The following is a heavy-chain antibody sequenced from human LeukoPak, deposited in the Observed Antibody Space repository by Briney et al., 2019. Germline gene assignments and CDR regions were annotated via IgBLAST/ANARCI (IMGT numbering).Heavy chain of an antibody. V-gene: IGHV1-18*01. CDR1: GYTFTSYG. D-gene: IGHD6-13*01. J-gene: IGHJ5*02. CDR2: ISAYNGNT. CDR3: ARVGIAAAGTGGSWFDP. Sequence: ASVKVSCKASGYTFTSYGISWVRQAPGQGLEWMGWISAYNGNTNYAQKFQGRVTITRNTSISTAYMELSSLRSEDTAAYYCARVGIAAAGTGGSWFDPWGQGTLVTVSS.